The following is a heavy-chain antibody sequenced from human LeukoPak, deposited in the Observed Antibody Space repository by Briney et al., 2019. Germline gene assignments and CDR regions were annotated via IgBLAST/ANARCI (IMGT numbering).Heavy chain of an antibody. J-gene: IGHJ6*02. D-gene: IGHD5/OR15-5a*01. CDR3: ARLSRFSYYYGMDV. CDR2: IYYSGST. Sequence: SETLSLTCTVSGGSISSYYWSWIRQPPGKGLEWIGYIYYSGSTNYNPSLKSRVTISVDTSKNQFSLKLSSVTAADTAVYYCARLSRFSYYYGMDVWGQGTTVTVSS. CDR1: GGSISSYY. V-gene: IGHV4-59*08.